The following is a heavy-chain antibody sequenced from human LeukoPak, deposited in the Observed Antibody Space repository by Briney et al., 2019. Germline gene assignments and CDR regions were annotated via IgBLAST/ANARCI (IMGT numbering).Heavy chain of an antibody. V-gene: IGHV4-59*08. CDR2: IYYSGSGST. D-gene: IGHD4-23*01. CDR1: GGSISGYY. J-gene: IGHJ4*02. Sequence: SETLSVTCTVSGGSISGYYWSWVRQPPGKGLGWMGYIYYSGSGSTNYKPSLKSRVTISVDTSKHQFSLKLSSVTAADTAVYYCARRGGHGGSFDYWGQGTLVTVSS. CDR3: ARRGGHGGSFDY.